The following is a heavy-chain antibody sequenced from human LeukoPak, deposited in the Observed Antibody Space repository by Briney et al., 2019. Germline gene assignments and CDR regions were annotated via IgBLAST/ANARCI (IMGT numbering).Heavy chain of an antibody. CDR2: IIPIFGTA. D-gene: IGHD5-12*01. CDR3: ARDRGGYDGNYYYMDV. J-gene: IGHJ6*03. CDR1: GGTFSSYA. Sequence: GASVKVSCKASGGTFSSYAISWVRQAPGQGLEWTGGIIPIFGTANYAQKFQGRVTITADESTSTAYMELSSLRSEDTAVYYCARDRGGYDGNYYYMDVWGKGTTVTISS. V-gene: IGHV1-69*13.